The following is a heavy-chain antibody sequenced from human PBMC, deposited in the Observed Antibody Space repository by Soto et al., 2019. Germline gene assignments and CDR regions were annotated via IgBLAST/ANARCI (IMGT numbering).Heavy chain of an antibody. CDR2: ISSTGGTT. J-gene: IGHJ2*01. Sequence: EVQLLESGGGLVQPGGSLRLSCGATGFSFNNNGMSWVRQAPGKGLEWVSTISSTGGTTYYADSVKGRFTISRDNSKNTMYVQMNSLRADDTAVYYCARDRGYCSGGSCYWCFYLWGRGTLVTVSS. D-gene: IGHD2-15*01. CDR3: ARDRGYCSGGSCYWCFYL. V-gene: IGHV3-23*01. CDR1: GFSFNNNG.